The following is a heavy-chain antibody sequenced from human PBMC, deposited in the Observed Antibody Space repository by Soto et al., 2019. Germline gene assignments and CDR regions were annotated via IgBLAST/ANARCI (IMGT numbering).Heavy chain of an antibody. Sequence: QVQLQESGPGLVKPSQTLSLTCTVFGGSITTVNYCWSWIRQSPDKDLEWIGHIYNGRSTYNNPSLERRVTIPRETSKGQFSLKLTSVSAADTAVYYCTRGPSGDKVDYWSPGTLVTVSS. V-gene: IGHV4-30-4*01. CDR1: GGSITTVNYC. D-gene: IGHD7-27*01. CDR3: TRGPSGDKVDY. J-gene: IGHJ4*02. CDR2: IYNGRST.